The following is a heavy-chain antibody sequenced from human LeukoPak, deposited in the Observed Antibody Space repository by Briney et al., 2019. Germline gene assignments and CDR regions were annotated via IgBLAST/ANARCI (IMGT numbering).Heavy chain of an antibody. J-gene: IGHJ4*02. CDR1: GFTFSSYG. Sequence: AGGSLRLSCAASGFTFSSYGMHWVRQAPGKGLEWVAVIWYDGGNKYYADSVKGRFTISRDNSKKTLYLQMNSLRAEDTAVCHCARDEAGGGGYYDSSGYLYYWGQGTLVTVSS. D-gene: IGHD3-22*01. V-gene: IGHV3-33*01. CDR2: IWYDGGNK. CDR3: ARDEAGGGGYYDSSGYLYY.